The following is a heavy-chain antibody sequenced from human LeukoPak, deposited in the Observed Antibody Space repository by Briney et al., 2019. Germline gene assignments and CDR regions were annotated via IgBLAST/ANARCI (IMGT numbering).Heavy chain of an antibody. CDR3: AKRYASGTYGYFDY. V-gene: IGHV3-23*01. J-gene: IGHJ4*02. D-gene: IGHD3-10*01. CDR2: ISGSGGST. CDR1: GFTFSSYA. Sequence: PGGSLRLSCAASGFTFSSYAMSWVRQAPGKGLEWVSAISGSGGSTYYADSVKGRFTISRDNYKNTLYLQMNSLRAEDTAVYYCAKRYASGTYGYFDYRGKRTLVTVSS.